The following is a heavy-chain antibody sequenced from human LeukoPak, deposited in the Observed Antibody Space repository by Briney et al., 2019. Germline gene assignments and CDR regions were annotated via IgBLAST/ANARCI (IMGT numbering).Heavy chain of an antibody. V-gene: IGHV3-48*01. Sequence: PGGSLRLSCAASGFTFSTYSMNWVRQAPGKGLEWVSYISSSSSTIYYADSVKGRFTISRDNAKNSLYLQMNSLRAEDTAVYYCARERFAVTTSPVDYWGQGTLVTVSS. CDR3: ARERFAVTTSPVDY. D-gene: IGHD4-17*01. CDR2: ISSSSSTI. J-gene: IGHJ4*02. CDR1: GFTFSTYS.